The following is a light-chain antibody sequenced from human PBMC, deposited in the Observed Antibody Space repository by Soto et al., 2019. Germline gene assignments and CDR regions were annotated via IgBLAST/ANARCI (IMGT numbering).Light chain of an antibody. Sequence: EIVLTQSPATLSLSPGERATLSCRASQSVSSYLAWYQQKPGQAPRLLIYDASNRATGIPARFSGSGSGTDFTLTISSLEPEDFAVYYGQQRSNFRTFGQGPKLEIK. CDR2: DAS. J-gene: IGKJ2*01. V-gene: IGKV3-11*01. CDR3: QQRSNFRT. CDR1: QSVSSY.